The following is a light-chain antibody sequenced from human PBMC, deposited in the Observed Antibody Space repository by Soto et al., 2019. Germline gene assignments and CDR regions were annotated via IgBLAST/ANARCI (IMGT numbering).Light chain of an antibody. CDR3: QKYNRATVA. Sequence: DIQMTHSPSSLSASVGDRNTITCRASQGISNYLAWYQQKPGKVPKLLIYAASTLQSGVPSRFSGSGSGTDFTLTIIILQPEDVATYYCQKYNRATVAFGQGTKV. CDR1: QGISNY. CDR2: AAS. J-gene: IGKJ1*01. V-gene: IGKV1-27*01.